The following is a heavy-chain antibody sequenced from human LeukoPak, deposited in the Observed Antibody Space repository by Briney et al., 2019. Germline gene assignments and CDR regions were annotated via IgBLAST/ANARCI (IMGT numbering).Heavy chain of an antibody. V-gene: IGHV1-69*05. Sequence: GASVKVSCKASGGTFSSYAISWVRQAPGQGLEWMGGIIPIFGTANYAQKLQGRVTMTTDTSTSTAYMELRSLRSDDTAVYYCARGRWFDPWGQGTLVTVSS. CDR3: ARGRWFDP. CDR1: GGTFSSYA. J-gene: IGHJ5*02. CDR2: IIPIFGTA.